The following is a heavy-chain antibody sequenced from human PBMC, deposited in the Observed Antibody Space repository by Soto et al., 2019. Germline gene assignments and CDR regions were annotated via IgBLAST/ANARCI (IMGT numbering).Heavy chain of an antibody. CDR3: ARGLGGDYRTFDY. D-gene: IGHD4-17*01. V-gene: IGHV4-31*03. J-gene: IGHJ4*02. Sequence: SDTLSLTCTVSGGSISSGGYYWSWIRQHPGKGLEWIGYIHYSGSTYYNPSLKSRVTISVDTSKNQFSLKLSSVTAADTAVYYCARGLGGDYRTFDYWGQGTLVTVSS. CDR1: GGSISSGGYY. CDR2: IHYSGST.